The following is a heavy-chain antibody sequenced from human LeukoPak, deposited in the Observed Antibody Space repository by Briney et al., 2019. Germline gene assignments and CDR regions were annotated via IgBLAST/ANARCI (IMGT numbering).Heavy chain of an antibody. Sequence: SVKVSCKASGGTFSSYAISWVRQAPGQGLEWMGRIFPIFATANYAQTFQGRVTITADESTSTAYMELSSLRSEDTAVYYCARESGSYEAYFDYWGQGTLVTVSS. CDR2: IFPIFATA. J-gene: IGHJ4*02. CDR1: GGTFSSYA. D-gene: IGHD1-26*01. V-gene: IGHV1-69*13. CDR3: ARESGSYEAYFDY.